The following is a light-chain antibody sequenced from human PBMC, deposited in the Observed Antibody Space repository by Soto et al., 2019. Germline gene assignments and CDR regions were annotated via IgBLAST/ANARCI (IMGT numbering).Light chain of an antibody. J-gene: IGKJ3*01. CDR3: QQYNSYPFT. CDR2: KAS. CDR1: QSISSW. Sequence: DIQMTQSLSTLSASVGDRVTITCRASQSISSWLAWYQQKPGKAPKLLIYKASSLESGVPSRFSGSGSGTEFTLTISSLQPDDFATYYCQQYNSYPFTFGPGTKVEIK. V-gene: IGKV1-5*03.